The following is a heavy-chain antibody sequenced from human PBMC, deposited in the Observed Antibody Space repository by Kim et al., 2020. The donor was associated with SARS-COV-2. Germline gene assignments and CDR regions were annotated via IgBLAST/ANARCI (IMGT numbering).Heavy chain of an antibody. Sequence: THYADSVKGRFTTSRDNSKNTLYLQMNSLRGEDTAIYYCAKDLCDYSAMDVWGQGTTVTVSS. D-gene: IGHD4-17*01. CDR2: T. V-gene: IGHV3-23*01. CDR3: AKDLCDYSAMDV. J-gene: IGHJ6*02.